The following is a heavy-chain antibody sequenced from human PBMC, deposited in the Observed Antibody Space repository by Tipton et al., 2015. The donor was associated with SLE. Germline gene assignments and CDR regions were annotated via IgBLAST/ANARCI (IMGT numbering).Heavy chain of an antibody. J-gene: IGHJ5*02. CDR2: IYHRGNT. V-gene: IGHV4-31*03. CDR3: ARGGHSNSPNWFDP. CDR1: GDSISSTGHF. Sequence: TLSLTCTVSGDSISSTGHFWGWIRQHPVKGLEWIGYIYHRGNTYYNPSLKSRVSMSVDRSKNQFSLSLSSVTAADTAVYYCARGGHSNSPNWFDPWGQGTLITVSS. D-gene: IGHD4-11*01.